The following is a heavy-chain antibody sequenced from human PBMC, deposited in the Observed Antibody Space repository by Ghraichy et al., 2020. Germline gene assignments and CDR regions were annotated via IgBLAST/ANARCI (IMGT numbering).Heavy chain of an antibody. V-gene: IGHV3-23*01. J-gene: IGHJ4*02. CDR1: GFTFSSYA. CDR3: AKDWAEGAAAGYPLSEY. D-gene: IGHD6-13*01. Sequence: GGSLRLSCAASGFTFSSYAMSWVRQAPGKGLEWVSAISGSGGSTYYADSVKGRFTISRDNSKNTLYLQMNSLRAEDTAVYYCAKDWAEGAAAGYPLSEYWGQGTLVTVSS. CDR2: ISGSGGST.